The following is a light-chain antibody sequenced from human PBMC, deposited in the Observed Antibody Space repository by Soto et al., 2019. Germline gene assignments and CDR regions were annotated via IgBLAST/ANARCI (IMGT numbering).Light chain of an antibody. J-gene: IGKJ1*01. CDR2: RAS. V-gene: IGKV2-30*01. Sequence: DVVMTQSPLSLPVTLGQSASISCRSSQSLVYSDGNAYLNWFHQRPGQSPRRLIYRASNRDSGVPDRFSGSWSGTVFTLQINGVEAEDVGVYYCMQATHWPPTFGRGTRVDIK. CDR1: QSLVYSDGNAY. CDR3: MQATHWPPT.